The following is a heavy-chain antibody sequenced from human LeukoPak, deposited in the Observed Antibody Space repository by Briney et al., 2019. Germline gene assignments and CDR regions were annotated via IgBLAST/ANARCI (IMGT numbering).Heavy chain of an antibody. D-gene: IGHD3-3*01. CDR3: ARESTNYDFWSGYLVHFDL. CDR2: INTNTGNP. CDR1: GYTFTSYV. V-gene: IGHV7-4-1*02. Sequence: GASVKVSCKASGYTFTSYVMNWVRQAPGQGLEWMGWINTNTGNPTYAQGFTGRFVFSLDTSVSTAYLQISSLKAEDTAVYYCARESTNYDFWSGYLVHFDLWGRGTLVTVSS. J-gene: IGHJ2*01.